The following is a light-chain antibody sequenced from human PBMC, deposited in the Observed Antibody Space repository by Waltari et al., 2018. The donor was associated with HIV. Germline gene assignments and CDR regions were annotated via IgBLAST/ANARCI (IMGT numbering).Light chain of an antibody. CDR2: EDD. CDR1: TTNIGRNY. V-gene: IGLV1-51*02. CDR3: ASWDRSLNGGV. Sequence: QSLLTQPPSVSAAPGQKVTISCSGGTTNIGRNYVSWYQHLPGTAPRLLIYEDDKVSSDIPNRFSGSKAGTSATLTITGLQTGDEGDYYCASWDRSLNGGVFGGGTKLTVL. J-gene: IGLJ3*02.